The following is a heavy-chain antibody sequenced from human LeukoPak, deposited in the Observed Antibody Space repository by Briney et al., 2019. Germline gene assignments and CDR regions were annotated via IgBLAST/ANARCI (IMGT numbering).Heavy chain of an antibody. CDR1: GGTFSNYA. CDR2: IIPILDIA. Sequence: SVKVSCKASGGTFSNYALSWVRQAPGQGLEWMGRIIPILDIANYAQKFQGRVTITADKSTSTAYMELSSLRSEDTAVYYCARGGILIRFLEWLAAYYFDYWGQGTLVTVSS. D-gene: IGHD3-3*01. J-gene: IGHJ4*02. V-gene: IGHV1-69*04. CDR3: ARGGILIRFLEWLAAYYFDY.